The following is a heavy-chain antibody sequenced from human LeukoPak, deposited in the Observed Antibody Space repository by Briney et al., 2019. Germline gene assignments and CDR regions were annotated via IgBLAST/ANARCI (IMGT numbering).Heavy chain of an antibody. CDR1: GGSVNNYY. CDR2: IYYSGST. V-gene: IGHV4-59*02. Sequence: SETLSLTCTVSGGSVNNYYWNWIRQPPGKGLEWIGYIYYSGSTDYNPSLKSRVTISVDTSKNQFSLKLRSVTAADTAVYYCARDKVPGDNWGQETLVTVSS. D-gene: IGHD7-27*01. CDR3: ARDKVPGDN. J-gene: IGHJ4*02.